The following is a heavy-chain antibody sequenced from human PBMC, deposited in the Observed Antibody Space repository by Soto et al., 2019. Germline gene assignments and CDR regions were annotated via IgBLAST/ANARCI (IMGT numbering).Heavy chain of an antibody. CDR3: ARISQGTYCRGGNCYSDY. CDR2: INGDGIST. J-gene: IGHJ4*02. D-gene: IGHD2-15*01. CDR1: GFTFSSYW. Sequence: QTGGSLRLSCAASGFTFSSYWMHWVRQDPEKGLVWVSRINGDGISTSYADSVKGRFTISRDNAKDTLYLHMNSLGAEDTAVYYCARISQGTYCRGGNCYSDYWGQGTLVTVSS. V-gene: IGHV3-74*01.